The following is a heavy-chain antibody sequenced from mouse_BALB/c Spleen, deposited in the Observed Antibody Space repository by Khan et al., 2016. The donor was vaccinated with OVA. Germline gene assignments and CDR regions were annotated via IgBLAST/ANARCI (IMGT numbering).Heavy chain of an antibody. D-gene: IGHD1-1*02. J-gene: IGHJ4*01. Sequence: VQLKESGPGLVAPSQSLSITCTVSGFSLTDYGVGWIRQPPGKGLEWLGVIWGGGTTHYNSALKSRLSISKDNSKSHAFLKMNSLQTDDTAMDYCAKLLWSRYYAMDYWGQGTSVTVSS. CDR2: IWGGGTT. V-gene: IGHV2-6-5*01. CDR3: AKLLWSRYYAMDY. CDR1: GFSLTDYG.